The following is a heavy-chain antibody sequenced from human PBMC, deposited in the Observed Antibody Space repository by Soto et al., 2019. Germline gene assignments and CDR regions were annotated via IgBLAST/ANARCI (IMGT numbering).Heavy chain of an antibody. Sequence: GGSLRLSCAASGFTFSSYAMTWVRQAPGKGLEWVSTLSGSGGSTYYAASVKGRFTISRDNSKDTLYLEMNSLRGEDTAVYFCAKHHGPGTPYSYATDFWCPGPVVTVSS. V-gene: IGHV3-23*01. CDR2: LSGSGGST. D-gene: IGHD3-10*01. J-gene: IGHJ6*02. CDR3: AKHHGPGTPYSYATDF. CDR1: GFTFSSYA.